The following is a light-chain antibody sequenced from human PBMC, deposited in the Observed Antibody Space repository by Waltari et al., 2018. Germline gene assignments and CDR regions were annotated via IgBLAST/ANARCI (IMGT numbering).Light chain of an antibody. Sequence: DIQMTQSPSSVSESVGDSVTITCRASQDISSWLAWYPQKPGKAPKLLIYAASSLQSGVPSRFSGSGSGTDFTLTISSLQPEDFATYYCQQANSFPVTFGQGTKLEIK. CDR1: QDISSW. V-gene: IGKV1D-12*01. CDR3: QQANSFPVT. CDR2: AAS. J-gene: IGKJ2*01.